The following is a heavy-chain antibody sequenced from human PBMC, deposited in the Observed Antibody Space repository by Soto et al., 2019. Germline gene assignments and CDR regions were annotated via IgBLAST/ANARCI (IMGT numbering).Heavy chain of an antibody. CDR2: ISSNGDNT. Sequence: GGSLRLSCSASGFIFSSYTMYWVRQAPGKGLEYVSAISSNGDNTFYTDSVKGRFFISRDNSKNTLSLQMSSVRNEDTAMYYCVKVAGRVYFDSWGQATLVTVSS. J-gene: IGHJ4*02. V-gene: IGHV3-64D*06. CDR1: GFIFSSYT. CDR3: VKVAGRVYFDS.